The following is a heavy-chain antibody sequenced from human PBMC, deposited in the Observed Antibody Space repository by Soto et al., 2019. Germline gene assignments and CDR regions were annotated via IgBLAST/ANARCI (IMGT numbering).Heavy chain of an antibody. CDR1: GYTFTSYD. CDR2: MNPNSGNT. Sequence: ASVKVSCKASGYTFTSYDIKWVRQATGQGLEWMGWMNPNSGNTAYAQKFQGRVTMTRNTSISTAYMELSSLRSEDTAVYYCARDIAVAAPDYWGQGTLVTVSS. CDR3: ARDIAVAAPDY. J-gene: IGHJ4*02. V-gene: IGHV1-8*01. D-gene: IGHD6-19*01.